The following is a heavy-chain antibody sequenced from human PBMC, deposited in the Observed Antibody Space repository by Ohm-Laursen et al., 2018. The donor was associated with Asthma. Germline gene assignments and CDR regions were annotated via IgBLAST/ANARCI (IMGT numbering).Heavy chain of an antibody. V-gene: IGHV3-30*03. CDR3: ARERRSTLGALDL. J-gene: IGHJ3*01. CDR1: GFTFSRYA. CDR2: ISYGGINK. D-gene: IGHD2-2*01. Sequence: SLRLSCAASGFTFSRYAMHWVRQAPGKGLEWVAVISYGGINKDYADSMKGRFTISRDNSKNTLFLQMNSLRDDDTAVYYCARERRSTLGALDLWGQGTMVTVSS.